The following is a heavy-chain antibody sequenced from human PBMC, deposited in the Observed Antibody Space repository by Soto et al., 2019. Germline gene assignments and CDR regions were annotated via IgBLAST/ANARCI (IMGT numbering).Heavy chain of an antibody. D-gene: IGHD3-16*01. Sequence: ASVKVSCKASGYTFTSYDINWVRQATGQGLEWMGWMNPNSGNTGYAQKFQGRDTMTRNTSISTANMELTSQTSEDTCAYHCAMRFRETAITEFDPWGQEALLTVSS. CDR3: AMRFRETAITEFDP. CDR2: MNPNSGNT. V-gene: IGHV1-8*01. J-gene: IGHJ5*02. CDR1: GYTFTSYD.